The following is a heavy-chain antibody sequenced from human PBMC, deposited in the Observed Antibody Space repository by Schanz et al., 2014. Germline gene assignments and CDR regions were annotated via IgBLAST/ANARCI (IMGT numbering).Heavy chain of an antibody. CDR3: AGSYCSSTGYYTGYCYMDV. CDR1: GGTFSSYT. V-gene: IGHV1-69*02. J-gene: IGHJ6*03. CDR2: IIPILGIA. Sequence: QVQLVQSEAEVKKPGSSVKVSCKASGGTFSSYTISWVRQSPGQGLEWMGRIIPILGIANYAQNLQGKVTITTDKSTSTTYMELTRLRSEDATVYYCAGSYCSSTGYYTGYCYMDVWGKGTTVTVSS. D-gene: IGHD2-2*02.